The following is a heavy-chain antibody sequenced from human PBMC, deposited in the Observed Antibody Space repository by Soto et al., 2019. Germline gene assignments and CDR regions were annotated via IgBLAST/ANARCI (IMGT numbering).Heavy chain of an antibody. J-gene: IGHJ4*02. CDR1: GGSISSYY. Sequence: PSETLSLTCTVSGGSISSYYWSWIRQPPGEGLEWIGYIYYSVSTNYNPSLKSRVTISVYTSKNQFSLKLSSVTAADTAVYYCARVLSGSSLFDSWGQGTLVNVSP. D-gene: IGHD1-26*01. CDR3: ARVLSGSSLFDS. V-gene: IGHV4-59*01. CDR2: IYYSVST.